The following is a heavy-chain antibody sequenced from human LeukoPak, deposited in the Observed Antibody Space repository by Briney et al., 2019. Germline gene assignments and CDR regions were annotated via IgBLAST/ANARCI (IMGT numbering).Heavy chain of an antibody. CDR1: GFTFSDYW. CDR3: ASCTGGSCYSAY. Sequence: GGSLRLPCAASGFTFSDYWMRWVRQAPGKGREGVANINQRGGEKNYVDSVKGRFTISRDNPKNSLYLQIKSLRAEGTAVYYCASCTGGSCYSAYWGEGTLVTVSS. J-gene: IGHJ4*02. V-gene: IGHV3-7*03. D-gene: IGHD2-15*01. CDR2: INQRGGEK.